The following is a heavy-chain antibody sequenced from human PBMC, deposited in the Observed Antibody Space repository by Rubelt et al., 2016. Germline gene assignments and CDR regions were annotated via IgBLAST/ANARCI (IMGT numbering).Heavy chain of an antibody. CDR3: ARALGVGGGY. CDR1: GFTFTTSG. D-gene: IGHD3-16*01. V-gene: IGHV3-21*01. CDR2: IVYSGDHQ. J-gene: IGHJ4*02. Sequence: GSLRLSCAASGFTFTTSGMTWIRQAPGKGLEWVSTIVYSGDHQYYADSVKGRFIVSRDNARNSLYLQMNSLRAEDTAVYYCARALGVGGGYWGQGTLVTVSS.